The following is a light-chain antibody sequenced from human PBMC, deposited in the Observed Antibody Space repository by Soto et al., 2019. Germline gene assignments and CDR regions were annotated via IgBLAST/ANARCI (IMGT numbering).Light chain of an antibody. J-gene: IGKJ2*01. CDR2: WAS. CDR1: QSVLYRSNNKNY. CDR3: QQYESTPPT. Sequence: DIVMTQSPDSLAVSLGERATINCKSSQSVLYRSNNKNYLAWYQQRPGQPPKLLIYWASTRESGVPDRFSGSGSGTDFTLTITSLQAEDVAFYYCQQYESTPPTFGQGTKLEIK. V-gene: IGKV4-1*01.